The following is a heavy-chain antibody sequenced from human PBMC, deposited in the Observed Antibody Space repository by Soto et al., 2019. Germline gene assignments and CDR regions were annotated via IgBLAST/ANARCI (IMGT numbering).Heavy chain of an antibody. CDR3: EKGALAALVPD. V-gene: IGHV3-23*01. Sequence: GGSLRLSCAASGFTFSSYAMSWVRQAPGKGLEWVSAISGSGGSTSYADSVKGRFTISRDNSKNTLYLQMNSLRAEDTAVYYCEKGALAALVPDWGQGTLVTVSS. CDR1: GFTFSSYA. D-gene: IGHD6-6*01. CDR2: ISGSGGST. J-gene: IGHJ4*02.